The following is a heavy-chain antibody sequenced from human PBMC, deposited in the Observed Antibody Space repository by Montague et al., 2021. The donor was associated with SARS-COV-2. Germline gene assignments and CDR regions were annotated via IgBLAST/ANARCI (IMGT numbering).Heavy chain of an antibody. CDR2: IYSSGST. D-gene: IGHD2-15*01. J-gene: IGHJ4*02. Sequence: SETLSLTCTVSGGSTNNYYWSWIRQPAGKGLEWIGRIYSSGSTNYNPSLKSRISISVDTSKNQFSLKLSSVTAADTAIYYCARDYSHCSGGSCVFDYWGQGTLVTVSS. V-gene: IGHV4-4*07. CDR3: ARDYSHCSGGSCVFDY. CDR1: GGSTNNYY.